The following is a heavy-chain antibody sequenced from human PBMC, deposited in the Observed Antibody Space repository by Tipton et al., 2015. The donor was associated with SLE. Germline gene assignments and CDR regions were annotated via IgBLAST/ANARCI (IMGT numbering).Heavy chain of an antibody. Sequence: QSGAEVKKPGASVKVSCKASGYTFTSYGISWVRQAPGQGLEWMGWISAYNGNTNYAQKLQGRVTMTTDTSTSTACMELRSLRSDDTGGDYCARFTYEESPCDPWGQGTLVTVSS. D-gene: IGHD3-3*01. CDR3: ARFTYEESPCDP. CDR2: ISAYNGNT. J-gene: IGHJ5*02. CDR1: GYTFTSYG. V-gene: IGHV1-18*01.